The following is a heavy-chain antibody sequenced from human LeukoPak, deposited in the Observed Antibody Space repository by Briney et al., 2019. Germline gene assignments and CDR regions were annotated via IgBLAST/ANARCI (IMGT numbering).Heavy chain of an antibody. J-gene: IGHJ4*02. CDR1: GFTFTNYW. Sequence: PGGSLRLSCVASGFTFTNYWIHWVRQAPGEGLVWVSRINSDGSVTRYADSVKGRFTISRDNAKNTVFLQMNSLKTEDTAVYYCARDRGALDSWGQGTLVTVSS. D-gene: IGHD1-26*01. CDR2: INSDGSVT. CDR3: ARDRGALDS. V-gene: IGHV3-74*01.